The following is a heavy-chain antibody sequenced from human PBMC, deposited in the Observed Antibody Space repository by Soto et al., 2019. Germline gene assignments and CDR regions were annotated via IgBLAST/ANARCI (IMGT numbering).Heavy chain of an antibody. Sequence: QVQLVQSGAEVKKPGASVKVSCKASGYTFTSYGISWVRQAPGQGLEWMGWISAYNGNTNYAQKLQGRVTMTTDTSTSTAYRELRSLRSDDTAVYYGARDYYDSSGYYHLYDYWGQGTLVTVSS. D-gene: IGHD3-22*01. J-gene: IGHJ4*02. CDR3: ARDYYDSSGYYHLYDY. CDR2: ISAYNGNT. CDR1: GYTFTSYG. V-gene: IGHV1-18*01.